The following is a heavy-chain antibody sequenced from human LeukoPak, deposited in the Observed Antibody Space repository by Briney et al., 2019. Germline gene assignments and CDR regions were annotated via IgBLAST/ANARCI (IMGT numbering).Heavy chain of an antibody. CDR3: ARAPPTMITFGGVIVFGNYFDY. Sequence: SETLSLTCTVSGGSFSSYYWSWIRLPAGKGLEWIGRIYTSGSTNYNPSLKSRVTMSVDTSKNQFSLKLTSVTAADTAVYYCARAPPTMITFGGVIVFGNYFDYWGQGTLVTVSS. J-gene: IGHJ4*02. CDR1: GGSFSSYY. V-gene: IGHV4-4*07. CDR2: IYTSGST. D-gene: IGHD3-16*02.